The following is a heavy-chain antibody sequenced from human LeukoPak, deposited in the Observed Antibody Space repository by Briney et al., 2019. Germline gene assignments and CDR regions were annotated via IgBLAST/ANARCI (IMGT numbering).Heavy chain of an antibody. J-gene: IGHJ6*02. CDR3: AKDQSAYYYYGMDV. CDR2: ISYGGSNK. CDR1: GFTFSSYG. Sequence: GGSLRLSCAASGFTFSSYGMHWVRQAPGKGLEWVAVISYGGSNKYYADSVKGRFTISRDNSKNTLYLQMNSLRAEDTAVYYCAKDQSAYYYYGMDVWGQGTTVTVSS. V-gene: IGHV3-30*18.